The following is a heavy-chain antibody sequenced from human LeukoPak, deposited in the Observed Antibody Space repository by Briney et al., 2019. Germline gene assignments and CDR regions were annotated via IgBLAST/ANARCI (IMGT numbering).Heavy chain of an antibody. CDR2: IKQDGSAK. CDR3: ARDKGIPAASSVGHFDY. J-gene: IGHJ4*02. D-gene: IGHD6-13*01. Sequence: PGGSLRLSCVASGFSFSTYWMSWVRQAPGKGLEWVADIKQDGSAKYYVDSVKGRFAISRDNAENSLYLDMNNVRAEDTAVYYCARDKGIPAASSVGHFDYWGQGTLVTVSS. V-gene: IGHV3-7*01. CDR1: GFSFSTYW.